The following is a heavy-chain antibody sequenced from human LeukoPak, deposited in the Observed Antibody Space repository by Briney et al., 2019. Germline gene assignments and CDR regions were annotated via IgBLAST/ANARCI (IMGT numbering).Heavy chain of an antibody. CDR2: INPNSGVT. J-gene: IGHJ4*02. CDR3: ARRSVAYSYDSSGYSPVYYFDY. Sequence: GASVKVSCKASRYTFTGYYMHWVRQAPGQGLEWMGWINPNSGVTDYAQNFRGRVTMTRDTSISTAYVELSRLRSDDTAVYYCARRSVAYSYDSSGYSPVYYFDYWGQGTLVTVSS. D-gene: IGHD3-22*01. V-gene: IGHV1-2*02. CDR1: RYTFTGYY.